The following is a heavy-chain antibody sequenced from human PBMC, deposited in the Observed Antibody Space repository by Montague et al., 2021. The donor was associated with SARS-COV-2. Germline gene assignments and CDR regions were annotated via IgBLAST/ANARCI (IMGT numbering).Heavy chain of an antibody. V-gene: IGHV3-48*03. CDR2: IGSSGENI. CDR1: GFSFSSSA. D-gene: IGHD1-14*01. J-gene: IGHJ4*02. CDR3: AKGPDGVDY. Sequence: SLRLSCAASGFSFSSSAMNWVRQAPGKGLEWLSYIGSSGENIDYADSVKGRFTNSRDNAKNSLYLQMKSLRVEDTALYYCAKGPDGVDYWGQGTLVTVSS.